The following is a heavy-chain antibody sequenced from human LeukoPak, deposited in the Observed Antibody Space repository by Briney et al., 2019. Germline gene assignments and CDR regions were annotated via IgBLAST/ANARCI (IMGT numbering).Heavy chain of an antibody. CDR3: ARGRNLGREVPPYYFDY. Sequence: GGSLRLSCAASGFTFSTYSMNWVRQAPGKGLEWVSSISSSTTYIYYTDSVKGRFTISRDNAKNSLFLQMNSLRAEDTAVYYCARGRNLGREVPPYYFDYWGQGTLVTVSS. CDR1: GFTFSTYS. V-gene: IGHV3-21*01. CDR2: ISSSTTYI. J-gene: IGHJ4*02. D-gene: IGHD1-26*01.